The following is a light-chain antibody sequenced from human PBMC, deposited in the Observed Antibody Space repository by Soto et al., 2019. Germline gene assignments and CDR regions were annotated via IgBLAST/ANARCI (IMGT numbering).Light chain of an antibody. J-gene: IGLJ1*01. Sequence: SGRTPPPSASGSPGQSVTISCTVTSSDVGGYNYVSWYQQHPGKAPKLMIYEVSKRPSGVPDRFSGSKSGNTASLTVSGLQAEDEADYYCSSYAGSIFYVFGTGTKVTVL. V-gene: IGLV2-8*01. CDR2: EVS. CDR3: SSYAGSIFYV. CDR1: SSDVGGYNY.